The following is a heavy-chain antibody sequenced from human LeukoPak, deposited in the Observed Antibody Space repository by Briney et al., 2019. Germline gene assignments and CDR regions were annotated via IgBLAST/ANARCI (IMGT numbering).Heavy chain of an antibody. J-gene: IGHJ4*02. CDR2: INPNSGGT. CDR1: GGTFSSYA. V-gene: IGHV1-2*06. Sequence: ASVKVSCKASGGTFSSYAISWVRQAPGQGLEWMGRINPNSGGTNYAQKFQGRVTMTRDTSISTAYMELGRLRSDDTAVYYCARIPRYCSGGSCSRGLTDYWGQGTLVTVSS. D-gene: IGHD2-15*01. CDR3: ARIPRYCSGGSCSRGLTDY.